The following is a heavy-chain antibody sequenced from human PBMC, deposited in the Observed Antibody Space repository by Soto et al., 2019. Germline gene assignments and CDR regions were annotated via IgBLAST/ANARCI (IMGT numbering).Heavy chain of an antibody. V-gene: IGHV1-69*01. CDR1: GGTFNTSA. D-gene: IGHD4-4*01. CDR2: IIPMFETP. CDR3: ARDPGNTHYYFYYGLDV. Sequence: QVQLEQSGAEVKKPGSSVRVSCKASGGTFNTSAVTWVRLAPGQGLEWLGGIIPMFETPNYAKQFQDRVTFTADESTGTVYMELSNLRFEDTAIYYCARDPGNTHYYFYYGLDVWGQGTAVTVSS. J-gene: IGHJ6*02.